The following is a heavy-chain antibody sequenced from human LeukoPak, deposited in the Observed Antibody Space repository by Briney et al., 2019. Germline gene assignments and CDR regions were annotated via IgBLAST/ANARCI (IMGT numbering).Heavy chain of an antibody. D-gene: IGHD6-19*01. Sequence: ASVKVSCKTSGYNFVNYGVSWVRQAPGQGLEWMGWISAVNGDANSAHKFRGRLSMTMDTSTSTAYMELRSLRSEDTAVYYCATEVSRGWYNWGQGTLVTVSS. V-gene: IGHV1-18*01. CDR3: ATEVSRGWYN. CDR1: GYNFVNYG. CDR2: ISAVNGDA. J-gene: IGHJ4*02.